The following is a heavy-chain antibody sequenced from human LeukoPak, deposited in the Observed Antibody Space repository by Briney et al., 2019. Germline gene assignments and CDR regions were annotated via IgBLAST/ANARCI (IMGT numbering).Heavy chain of an antibody. CDR3: AKDLHDYGSGSYYFDY. CDR2: ISYDGSNK. V-gene: IGHV3-30*18. Sequence: TGGSLRLSCAASGFTFSSYGMHWVRQAPGKGLEWVAVISYDGSNKYYADSVKGRFTISRDNSKNTLYLQMNSLRAEDTAVYYCAKDLHDYGSGSYYFDYWGQGTLVTVSS. CDR1: GFTFSSYG. J-gene: IGHJ4*02. D-gene: IGHD3-10*01.